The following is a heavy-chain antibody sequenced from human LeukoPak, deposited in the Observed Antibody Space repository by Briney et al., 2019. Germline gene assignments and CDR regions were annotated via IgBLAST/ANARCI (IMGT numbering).Heavy chain of an antibody. Sequence: PSETLSLTCTVSGGSITNYYWNWIRQPPGKDLEWIGCVSYSGRTYYSSALKSRVTISVDTSKNQFSLNLRSVTAADTAVYYCARPGRQDAYNGHYWYFDLWGRGTLVTVSS. CDR1: GGSITNYY. CDR3: ARPGRQDAYNGHYWYFDL. D-gene: IGHD5-24*01. J-gene: IGHJ2*01. V-gene: IGHV4-59*01. CDR2: VSYSGRT.